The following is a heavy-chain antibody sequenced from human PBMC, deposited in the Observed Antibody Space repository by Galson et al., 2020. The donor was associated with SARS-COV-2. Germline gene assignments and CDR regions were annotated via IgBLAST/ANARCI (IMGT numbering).Heavy chain of an antibody. V-gene: IGHV4-59*01. Sequence: ASETLSLTCTVSGGSISSYYWSWIRQPPGKGLEWIGYIYYSGSTNYNPSLKSRVTISVDTSKNQFSLKLSSVTAADTAVYYCARGGHSSFFQGAFYYYYGMDVWGQGTTVTVSS. J-gene: IGHJ6*02. CDR1: GGSISSYY. D-gene: IGHD1-26*01. CDR2: IYYSGST. CDR3: ARGGHSSFFQGAFYYYYGMDV.